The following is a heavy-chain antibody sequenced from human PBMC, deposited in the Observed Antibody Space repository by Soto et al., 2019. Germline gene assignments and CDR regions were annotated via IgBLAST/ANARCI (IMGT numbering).Heavy chain of an antibody. V-gene: IGHV1-8*01. CDR3: ARGRGYSDGIDY. J-gene: IGHJ4*02. CDR1: GYTFTSLD. D-gene: IGHD2-15*01. Sequence: ASVKVSCKASGYTFTSLDINWVRQATGQGLEWMGWMNPNSGSTGSAQKFQGRVAMTRDTSINTAYMELSSLRSDDTAVYYCARGRGYSDGIDYWGQGTLVTASS. CDR2: MNPNSGST.